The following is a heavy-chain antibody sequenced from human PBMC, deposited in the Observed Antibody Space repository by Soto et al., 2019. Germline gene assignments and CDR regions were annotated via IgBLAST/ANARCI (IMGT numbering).Heavy chain of an antibody. CDR3: AKDSGGAPDFDY. V-gene: IGHV3-30*18. Sequence: RRLSCAASGLTFSTYGMHWVRQAPGKGLEWVAVISYDGSNKYYADSVKGRFTISRDNSKNTLYLQMNSLRAEDTAVYYCAKDSGGAPDFDYWGQGTLVTVSS. D-gene: IGHD1-26*01. CDR2: ISYDGSNK. J-gene: IGHJ4*02. CDR1: GLTFSTYG.